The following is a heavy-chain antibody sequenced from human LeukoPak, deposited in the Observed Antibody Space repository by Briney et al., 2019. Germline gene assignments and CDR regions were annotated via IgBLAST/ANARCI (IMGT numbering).Heavy chain of an antibody. V-gene: IGHV4-59*11. D-gene: IGHD6-13*01. CDR3: AVGGSSSWYVH. Sequence: SETLSLTCTVSGGSFINHSWNWIRQSPGKGLEWIGYIFFRGTTYYNPSFQSRVTISVDTSKNQFSLKLSSVTAADTAVYYCAVGGSSSWYVHWGQGTLVTVSS. CDR2: IFFRGTT. J-gene: IGHJ4*02. CDR1: GGSFINHS.